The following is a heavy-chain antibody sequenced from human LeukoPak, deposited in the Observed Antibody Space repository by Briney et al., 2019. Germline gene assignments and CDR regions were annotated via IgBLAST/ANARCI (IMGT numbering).Heavy chain of an antibody. D-gene: IGHD1-26*01. CDR1: GGSVRSYW. CDR3: ARQGYTVSYYFLDY. V-gene: IGHV4-4*07. Sequence: PSETLSLTCDVSGGSVRSYWWGWVRQPAGKGLESLGRIYSTGSTRFNPSLKSRLTLSIDTSTNQFSLKLTSVTAADTAVYFCARQGYTVSYYFLDYWSQGTLVTVSS. CDR2: IYSTGST. J-gene: IGHJ4*02.